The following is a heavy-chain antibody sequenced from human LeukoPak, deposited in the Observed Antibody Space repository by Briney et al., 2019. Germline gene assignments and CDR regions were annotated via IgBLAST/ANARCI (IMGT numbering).Heavy chain of an antibody. CDR3: AASTGTKFPPDTIDY. J-gene: IGHJ4*02. Sequence: GGSLRLSCAASGFTFSSYAMSWVRQAPGKGLEWVSAISGSGGSTYYADSVKGRFTISRHNSKNTLYLPMHSLRAEDTAVYYCAASTGTKFPPDTIDYWGQGTLVTVSS. D-gene: IGHD1-1*01. CDR2: ISGSGGST. V-gene: IGHV3-23*01. CDR1: GFTFSSYA.